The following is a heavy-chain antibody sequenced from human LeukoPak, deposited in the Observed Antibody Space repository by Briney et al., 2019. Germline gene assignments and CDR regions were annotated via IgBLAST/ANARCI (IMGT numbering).Heavy chain of an antibody. CDR3: ARLLIVESRFDP. D-gene: IGHD1-26*01. V-gene: IGHV4-4*07. CDR1: DGSINHHF. Sequence: SETLSLTCTVSDGSINHHFWSWIRQPPGKGLDYIGRIYPSGSTNYNPSLKSRVTMSVDTSKKQLSLKLTSVTAADTAVYYCARLLIVESRFDPWGQGTLVSVSS. J-gene: IGHJ5*02. CDR2: IYPSGST.